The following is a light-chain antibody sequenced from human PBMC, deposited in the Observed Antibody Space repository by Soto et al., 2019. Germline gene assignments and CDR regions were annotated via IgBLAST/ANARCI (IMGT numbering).Light chain of an antibody. CDR1: SSDVGGYNY. CDR3: CSYAGNYTYV. J-gene: IGLJ1*01. CDR2: DVT. Sequence: ALTQPRSVSGSPGQSVTISCTGTSSDVGGYNYVSWYQQNPGKAPKLMIHDVTKRPSGVPDRFSGSKSGNTASLTISGLQAEDEADYYCCSYAGNYTYVFGTGTKVTVL. V-gene: IGLV2-11*01.